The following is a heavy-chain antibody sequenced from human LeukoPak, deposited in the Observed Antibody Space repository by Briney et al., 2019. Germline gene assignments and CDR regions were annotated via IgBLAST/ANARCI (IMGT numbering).Heavy chain of an antibody. V-gene: IGHV3-9*01. CDR1: GFTFDDYA. CDR3: AKARCYYDSSGYCDAFDI. D-gene: IGHD3-22*01. CDR2: ISWTSGST. Sequence: GGSLRLSCAASGFTFDDYAMHWVRQAPGKGLEWVSGISWTSGSTGYADSVKGRFTISRDNAKNSLYLQMNSLRAEDTALYYCAKARCYYDSSGYCDAFDIWGQGTMVTVSS. J-gene: IGHJ3*02.